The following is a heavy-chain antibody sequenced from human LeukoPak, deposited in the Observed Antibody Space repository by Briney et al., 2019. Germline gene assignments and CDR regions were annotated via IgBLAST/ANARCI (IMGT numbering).Heavy chain of an antibody. CDR2: ISGRGANK. D-gene: IGHD1-26*01. V-gene: IGHV3-23*01. CDR1: GLTFNNYA. CDR3: AKDRQRGNYFRNYYYYMDV. J-gene: IGHJ6*03. Sequence: SGGSLRLSCAVSGLTFNNYAMSWVRQAPGKGLEWVSGISGRGANKYYADSVKGRFTISRDNSKNTVYLQMNSLRVDDTAVYYCAKDRQRGNYFRNYYYYMDVWGKGTTVTVSS.